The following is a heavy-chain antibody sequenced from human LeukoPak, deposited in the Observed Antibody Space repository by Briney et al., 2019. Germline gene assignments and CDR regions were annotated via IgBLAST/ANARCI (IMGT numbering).Heavy chain of an antibody. Sequence: GGSLRLSCAASGFTVSSNCMSWVRQAPGKGLEWVSVIYSGGSTYYEDSVKGRFTISRDNSKNTLYLQMNSLRAEDTAVYYCAREGEMATNDYWGQGTLVTVSS. D-gene: IGHD5-24*01. J-gene: IGHJ4*02. CDR3: AREGEMATNDY. CDR1: GFTVSSNC. V-gene: IGHV3-66*02. CDR2: IYSGGST.